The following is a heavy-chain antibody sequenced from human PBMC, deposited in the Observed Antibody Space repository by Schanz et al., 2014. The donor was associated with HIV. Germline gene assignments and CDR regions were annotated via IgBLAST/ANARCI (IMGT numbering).Heavy chain of an antibody. V-gene: IGHV3-30*18. CDR3: AKDGGSRGRRRGMDV. CDR1: GFNFNSYG. D-gene: IGHD3-16*01. CDR2: ISYDGTNK. J-gene: IGHJ6*02. Sequence: QVQLVESGGGVVQPGRSLRLSCVASGFNFNSYGMHWVRQAPGKGLEWVAVISYDGTNKKFADSVKGRFTISRDNSKNTLYLQINSLRIDDTAVYYCAKDGGSRGRRRGMDVWGQGTTVTVSS.